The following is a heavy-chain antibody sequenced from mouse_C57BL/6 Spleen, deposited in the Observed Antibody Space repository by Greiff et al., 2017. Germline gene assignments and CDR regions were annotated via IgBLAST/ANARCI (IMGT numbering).Heavy chain of an antibody. CDR3: ARWGDGLFDY. J-gene: IGHJ2*01. D-gene: IGHD3-3*01. Sequence: VQLKESGAELVKPGASVKLSCTASGFNIKDYYMRWVKQRTEQGLEWIGRIDPEDGETKYAPKFQGKATITADTSSNTAYLQLSSLTSEDTAVYYCARWGDGLFDYWGQGTTLTVSS. V-gene: IGHV14-2*01. CDR1: GFNIKDYY. CDR2: IDPEDGET.